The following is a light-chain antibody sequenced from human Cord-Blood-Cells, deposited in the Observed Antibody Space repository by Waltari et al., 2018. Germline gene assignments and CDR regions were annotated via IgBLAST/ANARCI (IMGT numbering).Light chain of an antibody. CDR1: SSNIGSNT. J-gene: IGLJ3*02. Sequence: QSVLTHPPSAPGTPGQRVTISCSGSSSNIGSNTVNWYQQLPGTAPKLLIYSNNQRPSGVPDRFSGSKSGTSASLAISGLQSEDEADYYCAAWDDSLNGWVFGGGTKLTVL. CDR3: AAWDDSLNGWV. CDR2: SNN. V-gene: IGLV1-44*01.